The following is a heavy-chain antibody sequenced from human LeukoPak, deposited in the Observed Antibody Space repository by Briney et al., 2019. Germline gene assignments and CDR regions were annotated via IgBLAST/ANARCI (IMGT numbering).Heavy chain of an antibody. V-gene: IGHV1-18*01. CDR1: AYMFDIYG. D-gene: IGHD4-17*01. J-gene: IGHJ4*02. CDR2: TSVNNGDT. Sequence: ASVKVSCKVSAYMFDIYGISWVRQAPGHGLEWMAWTSVNNGDTKYGQKFQGRVTVTTDTSTSTVYLELSSLSSEDTAVYYCARSYDDYDYWGQGTLVTV. CDR3: ARSYDDYDY.